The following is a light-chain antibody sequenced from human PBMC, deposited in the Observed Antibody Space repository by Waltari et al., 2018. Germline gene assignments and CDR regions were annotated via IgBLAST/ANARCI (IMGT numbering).Light chain of an antibody. CDR3: HSYTNSLIWV. Sequence: QSALTQPASVSGSPGQSITIPCTGTSSDVGGHNHVSWYQHHPGKAPKLMIFDVSDLPSGVSSRFSGSKSGNTASLTISGLQADDEAEYYYHSYTNSLIWVFGGGTKLTVL. J-gene: IGLJ3*02. CDR1: SSDVGGHNH. V-gene: IGLV2-14*03. CDR2: DVS.